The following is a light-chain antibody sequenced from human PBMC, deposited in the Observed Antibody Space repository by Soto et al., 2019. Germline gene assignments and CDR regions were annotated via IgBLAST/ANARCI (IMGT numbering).Light chain of an antibody. CDR3: QQYGSSPYT. CDR1: QSVSSSY. V-gene: IGKV3-20*01. CDR2: GAS. Sequence: EIVLTQSPGTLSLSPGERATLSCRASQSVSSSYLAWYRQKPGQAPRLLIYGASSRATGIPDRFSGGGSGTDFTPTISRLEPEDFAVYYCQQYGSSPYTFGQGTKLEIK. J-gene: IGKJ2*01.